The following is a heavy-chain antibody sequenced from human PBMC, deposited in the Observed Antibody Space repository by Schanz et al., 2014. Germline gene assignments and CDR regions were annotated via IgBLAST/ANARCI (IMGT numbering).Heavy chain of an antibody. V-gene: IGHV3-11*01. J-gene: IGHJ4*02. CDR3: AKVAPAATYLDS. D-gene: IGHD2-2*01. Sequence: QVQLVESGGGLVQPGESLRLSCAASGFTFSDYYMTWMRQAPGKGLEWVSDISDSGDSTHYADSVKGRFTISRDNAKNSLFLQMNSLSAEDTAVYYCAKVAPAATYLDSWGLGTPVTVSS. CDR2: ISDSGDST. CDR1: GFTFSDYY.